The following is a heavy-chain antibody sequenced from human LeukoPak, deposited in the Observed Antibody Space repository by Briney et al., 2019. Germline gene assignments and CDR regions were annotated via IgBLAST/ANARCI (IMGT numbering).Heavy chain of an antibody. V-gene: IGHV3-21*01. Sequence: PGGSLRLSCAASGFTFSSYEMNWVRQAPGKGLEWVSSIGSSTSYIYYADSVKGRFTISRDNAKNSLFLQMNSLRAEDTAVYYCAKDMRTGDFWSGYSDYWGQGTLVTVSS. J-gene: IGHJ4*02. D-gene: IGHD3-3*01. CDR1: GFTFSSYE. CDR2: IGSSTSYI. CDR3: AKDMRTGDFWSGYSDY.